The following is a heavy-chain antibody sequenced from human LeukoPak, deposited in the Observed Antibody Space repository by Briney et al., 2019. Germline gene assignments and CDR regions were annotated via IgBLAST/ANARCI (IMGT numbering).Heavy chain of an antibody. CDR3: ASWKTSMVRGMD. CDR2: IYYSGST. CDR1: GGSISSYY. D-gene: IGHD3-10*01. V-gene: IGHV4-59*01. J-gene: IGHJ4*02. Sequence: PSETLSLTCTVSGGSISSYYWSWIQQPPGKGLEWIGYIYYSGSTNYNPSLKSRVTISVDTSKNQFSLKLSSVTAADTAVYYCASWKTSMVRGMDWGQGTLVTVSS.